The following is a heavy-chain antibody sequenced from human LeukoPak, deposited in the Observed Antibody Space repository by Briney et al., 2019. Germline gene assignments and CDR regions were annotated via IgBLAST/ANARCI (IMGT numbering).Heavy chain of an antibody. J-gene: IGHJ4*02. CDR3: VRSAFHAGSGNYYDY. V-gene: IGHV3-74*03. CDR1: GFTFSNYW. CDR2: IDNAGSIT. Sequence: GGSLRLSCAASGFTFSNYWIHWVRQAPGKGLVWVSRIDNAGSITTYADSVKGRFTISRDNVENTLYLQMNSLRVEDTAVYYCVRSAFHAGSGNYYDYWGQGTLVTVSS. D-gene: IGHD3-22*01.